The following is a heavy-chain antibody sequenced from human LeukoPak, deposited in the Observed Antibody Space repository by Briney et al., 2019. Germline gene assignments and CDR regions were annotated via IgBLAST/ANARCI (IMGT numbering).Heavy chain of an antibody. CDR1: GYTFTSYD. J-gene: IGHJ4*02. CDR3: ARGHNLSGAVAADGGFDY. D-gene: IGHD6-19*01. Sequence: ASVKVSCKASGYTFTSYDINWVRQATGQGLEWMGWMNPNSGNTGYAQKFQGRVTMTRNTYISTAYMELSSLRSEDTAVYYCARGHNLSGAVAADGGFDYWGQGTLVTVSS. CDR2: MNPNSGNT. V-gene: IGHV1-8*01.